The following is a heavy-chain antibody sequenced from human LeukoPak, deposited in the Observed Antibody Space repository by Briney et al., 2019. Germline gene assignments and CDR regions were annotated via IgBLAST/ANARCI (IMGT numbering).Heavy chain of an antibody. Sequence: SETLSLTCAVYGESFSGYYWSWIRQPLGKGLEWIGEINHSGSTNYNPSLKSRVTISVDTSKSQFSLKLSSVTAADTAVYYCARGLRGLWFGELFVWFDPWGQGTLVTVSS. J-gene: IGHJ5*02. V-gene: IGHV4-34*01. D-gene: IGHD3-10*01. CDR1: GESFSGYY. CDR3: ARGLRGLWFGELFVWFDP. CDR2: INHSGST.